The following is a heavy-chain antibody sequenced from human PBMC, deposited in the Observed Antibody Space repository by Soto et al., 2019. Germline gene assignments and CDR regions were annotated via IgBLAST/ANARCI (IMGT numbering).Heavy chain of an antibody. CDR2: IIPIFDTA. V-gene: IGHV1-69*13. Sequence: SPLKRYCKGAGGTYSRYPSSWVIHANRQGIEWMGGIIPIFDTADYAQKFQGRVTITADESTNTAYMELSSLRSEDTAVYYCVGHSSGVPGYYYGMDVWGQGTTVTVSS. J-gene: IGHJ6*02. D-gene: IGHD3-22*01. CDR1: GGTYSRYP. CDR3: VGHSSGVPGYYYGMDV.